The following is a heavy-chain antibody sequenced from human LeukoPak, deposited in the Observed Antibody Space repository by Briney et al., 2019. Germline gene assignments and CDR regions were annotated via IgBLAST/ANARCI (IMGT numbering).Heavy chain of an antibody. D-gene: IGHD6-13*01. CDR2: IYPGDSDT. CDR1: GYSFTNYW. J-gene: IGHJ4*02. V-gene: IGHV5-51*01. CDR3: ARRIAAAGSIGTRYFDY. Sequence: GESLKISCKGSGYSFTNYWIGWVRQMPGKGLEWMGTIYPGDSDTKYSPSFQGQVTISADKSISTAYLQWSSLKASDTAMYYCARRIAAAGSIGTRYFDYWGQGTLVTVSS.